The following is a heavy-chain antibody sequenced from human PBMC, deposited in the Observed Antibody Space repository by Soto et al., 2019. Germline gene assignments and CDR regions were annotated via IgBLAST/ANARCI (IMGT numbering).Heavy chain of an antibody. CDR1: GGTFSSYA. D-gene: IGHD5-12*01. CDR2: IIPIFGTA. V-gene: IGHV1-69*06. J-gene: IGHJ6*02. CDR3: ARDRRDGYNADYYYYYGMDV. Sequence: QVQLVQSGAEVKKPGSSVKVSCKASGGTFSSYAISWVRQAPGQGLEWMGGIIPIFGTANYAQKFQGRVTITADKSTSTAYMELISLRCEDTAVYYCARDRRDGYNADYYYYYGMDVWGQGTAVTVSS.